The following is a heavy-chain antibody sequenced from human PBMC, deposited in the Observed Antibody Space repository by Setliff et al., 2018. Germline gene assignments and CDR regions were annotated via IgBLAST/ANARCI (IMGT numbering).Heavy chain of an antibody. J-gene: IGHJ5*02. V-gene: IGHV1-3*03. CDR3: ARATRDSDGWYYEYSWFDP. CDR2: INTDSGNT. Sequence: ASVKVSCKASGYTFNFYGMHWVRQAPGQRPEWMGWINTDSGNTRYSQDFQGRVTITRDTSASTAYMDLSSLRSDDMAVYYCARATRDSDGWYYEYSWFDPWGQGTLVTVSS. CDR1: GYTFNFYG. D-gene: IGHD6-19*01.